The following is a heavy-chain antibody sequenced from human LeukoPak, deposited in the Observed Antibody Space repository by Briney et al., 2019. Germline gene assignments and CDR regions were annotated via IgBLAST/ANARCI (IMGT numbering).Heavy chain of an antibody. CDR1: GFTFSSYA. CDR3: AKGEGGYCSSTSCSSYY. D-gene: IGHD2-2*01. CDR2: ISSNGGST. V-gene: IGHV3-64*01. J-gene: IGHJ4*02. Sequence: GGSLRLSCAASGFTFSSYAMHWVRQAPGKGLEYVSAISSNGGSTYYANSVKGRFTISRDNSKNTLYLQMGSLRAEDTAVYYCAKGEGGYCSSTSCSSYYWGQGTLVTVSS.